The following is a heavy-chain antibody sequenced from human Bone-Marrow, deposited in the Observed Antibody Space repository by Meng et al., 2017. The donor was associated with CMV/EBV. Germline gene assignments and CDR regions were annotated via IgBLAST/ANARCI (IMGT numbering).Heavy chain of an antibody. D-gene: IGHD6-13*01. Sequence: GESLKISCAASGFTFSSYWMSWVRQAPGKGLEWVANIKQDGSEKYYVDSVKGRFTISRDNAKNSLYLQMNSLRAEDTAVYYCASRYSSSRTHQHYWGQGKLVTFSS. CDR3: ASRYSSSRTHQHY. CDR1: GFTFSSYW. CDR2: IKQDGSEK. V-gene: IGHV3-7*01. J-gene: IGHJ4*02.